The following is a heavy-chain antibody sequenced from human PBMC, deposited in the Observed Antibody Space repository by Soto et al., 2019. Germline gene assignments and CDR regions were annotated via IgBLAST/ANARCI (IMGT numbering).Heavy chain of an antibody. V-gene: IGHV1-18*01. Sequence: ASVKVSCKAAGYTLIDYSITWGRKAPGQGLEWMGWISASNSNTEYAQKFQGRVTMTTDTSTGTAYMELRSLRSDDTAMYYCAREGLTSGYTFAYWGQGTLVTVPS. CDR1: GYTLIDYS. CDR2: ISASNSNT. CDR3: AREGLTSGYTFAY. J-gene: IGHJ4*02. D-gene: IGHD3-10*01.